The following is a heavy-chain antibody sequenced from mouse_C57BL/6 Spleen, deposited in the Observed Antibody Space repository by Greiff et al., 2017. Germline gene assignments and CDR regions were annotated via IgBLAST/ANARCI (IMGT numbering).Heavy chain of an antibody. CDR3: ARDNGYDGGFAY. J-gene: IGHJ3*01. CDR2: ISDGGSYT. V-gene: IGHV5-4*01. CDR1: GFTFRSYA. Sequence: VQLKESGGGLVKPGGSLKLSCAASGFTFRSYAMSWVRQTPEKMLEWVATISDGGSYTYYPDNVKGRFTISRDNAKNNLYLQMSHLKSEDTAMYYCARDNGYDGGFAYWGQGTLVTVSA. D-gene: IGHD2-2*01.